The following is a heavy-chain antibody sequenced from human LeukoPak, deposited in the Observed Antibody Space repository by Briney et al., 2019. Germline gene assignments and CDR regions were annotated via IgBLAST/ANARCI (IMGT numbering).Heavy chain of an antibody. J-gene: IGHJ6*03. CDR1: GYTFTGYY. Sequence: GASVKVSCKASGYTFTGYYMHWVRQAPGQGLEWMGWISAYNGNTNYAQKLQGRVTMTTDTSTSTAYMELRSLRSDDTAVYYCARDGNDYDILTGYYYYYYMDVWGKGTTVTISS. CDR2: ISAYNGNT. CDR3: ARDGNDYDILTGYYYYYYMDV. D-gene: IGHD3-9*01. V-gene: IGHV1-18*04.